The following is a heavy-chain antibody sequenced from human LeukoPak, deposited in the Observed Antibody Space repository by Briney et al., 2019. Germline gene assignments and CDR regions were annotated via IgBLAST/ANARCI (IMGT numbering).Heavy chain of an antibody. Sequence: GASVKVSCKASGYTFTSFGISWVRQAPGQGLEWMGWISAYNGNTNYAQKLQGRVTMTTDTSTSTAYMELRSLRSDDTAVYYCARDGCSSTSCYIDSYNYGMDVWGQGTTVTVSS. CDR1: GYTFTSFG. J-gene: IGHJ6*02. V-gene: IGHV1-18*01. CDR2: ISAYNGNT. D-gene: IGHD2-2*02. CDR3: ARDGCSSTSCYIDSYNYGMDV.